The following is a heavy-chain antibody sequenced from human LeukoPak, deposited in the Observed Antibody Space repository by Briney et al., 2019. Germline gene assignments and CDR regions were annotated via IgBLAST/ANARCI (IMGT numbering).Heavy chain of an antibody. Sequence: SETLSLTCAVFDGSFSDYYWSWVRQPPGKGLEWIGEINYSGRTNYYPSLTSRATLSIDTSKNQFSLKLSSVTAADTAIYYCAKHYMGSSYNRGLDYWGQGTLVTVSS. V-gene: IGHV4-34*01. CDR1: DGSFSDYY. J-gene: IGHJ4*02. CDR2: INYSGRT. D-gene: IGHD3-10*01. CDR3: AKHYMGSSYNRGLDY.